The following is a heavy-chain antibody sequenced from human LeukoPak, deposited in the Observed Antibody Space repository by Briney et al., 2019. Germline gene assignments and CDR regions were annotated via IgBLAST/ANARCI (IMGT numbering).Heavy chain of an antibody. D-gene: IGHD6-13*01. Sequence: SETLSLTCTVSGGSISSYYWGWIRQPPGKGLEWIGSIYHSGSTYYNPSLKSRVTISVDTSKNQFSLKLSSVTAADTAVYYCASEGISSSWPLDYWGQGTLVTVSS. J-gene: IGHJ4*02. CDR3: ASEGISSSWPLDY. V-gene: IGHV4-38-2*02. CDR2: IYHSGST. CDR1: GGSISSYY.